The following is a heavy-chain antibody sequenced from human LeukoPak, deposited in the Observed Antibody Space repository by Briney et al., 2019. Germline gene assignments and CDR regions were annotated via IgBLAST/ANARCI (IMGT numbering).Heavy chain of an antibody. Sequence: GGSLRLSCAASGFTFSSYGMHWVRQAPGKGLEWVAVISYDGGNKYYADSVKGRFTISRDNSKNTLYLQMNSLRAEDTAVYYCAKDRSVKQPEYYFDYWGQGTLVTVSS. CDR1: GFTFSSYG. V-gene: IGHV3-30*18. CDR2: ISYDGGNK. J-gene: IGHJ4*02. D-gene: IGHD4-17*01. CDR3: AKDRSVKQPEYYFDY.